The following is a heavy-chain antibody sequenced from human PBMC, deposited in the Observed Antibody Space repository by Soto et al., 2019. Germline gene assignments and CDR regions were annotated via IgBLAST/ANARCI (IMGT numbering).Heavy chain of an antibody. V-gene: IGHV3-48*02. CDR2: ITSGGSNI. CDR3: ARDVGYPFDS. Sequence: PGGSLRLSCAASGFTFNRYSMNWVRQAPGKGLEWLSYITSGGSNIYYADSVKGRLTISRDNAKNSLYLQMNSLRDEDTAVYYCARDVGYPFDSWGQGTVVTVSS. D-gene: IGHD3-16*02. CDR1: GFTFNRYS. J-gene: IGHJ4*02.